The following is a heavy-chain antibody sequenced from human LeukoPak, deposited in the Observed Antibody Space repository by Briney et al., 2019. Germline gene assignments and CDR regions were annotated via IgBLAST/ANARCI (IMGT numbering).Heavy chain of an antibody. D-gene: IGHD1-26*01. J-gene: IGHJ6*03. CDR3: AKIGGRSGGHYGGGYQYYYMDV. V-gene: IGHV3-23*01. CDR1: GFTFSSYA. CDR2: SSGSDGST. Sequence: GGSLRLSCAATGFTFSSYAMSWVRQAPGKGLEWVSASSGSDGSTYYADSVKGRFTISRDNSKNTLYLQMNSLRAEDTAVYYCAKIGGRSGGHYGGGYQYYYMDVWGKGTTVTVSS.